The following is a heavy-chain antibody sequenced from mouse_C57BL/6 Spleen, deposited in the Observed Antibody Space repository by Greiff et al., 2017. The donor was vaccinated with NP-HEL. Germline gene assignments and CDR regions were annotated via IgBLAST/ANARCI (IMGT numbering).Heavy chain of an antibody. J-gene: IGHJ2*01. CDR1: GYTFTSYW. CDR3: ASYYDGSSSGFGY. Sequence: QVQLQQPGAELVKPGASVKLSCKASGYTFTSYWMHWVKQRPGRGLEWIGRIYPNSGGTKYNEKFKSKATLTVDKPSSTAYMQLSSLTSEDSAVYYGASYYDGSSSGFGYWGQGTTLTVSS. CDR2: IYPNSGGT. V-gene: IGHV1-72*01. D-gene: IGHD1-1*01.